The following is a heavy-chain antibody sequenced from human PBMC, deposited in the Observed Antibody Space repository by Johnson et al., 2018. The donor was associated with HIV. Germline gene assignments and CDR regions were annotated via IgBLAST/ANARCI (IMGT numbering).Heavy chain of an antibody. D-gene: IGHD3-9*01. Sequence: EVHLVESGGGVVQPGRSLRLSCAASGFTFSNVWMSWVRQAPGKGLEWVGRIKSKTDGGTTDYAAPVKGRFTISRDDSKNTLYLQMNSLETEDTAVYYCTTVKDVLTGYYNPFQEAPEDSNMTPLWGQGTMVTVSS. V-gene: IGHV3-15*01. CDR3: TTVKDVLTGYYNPFQEAPEDSNMTPL. CDR1: GFTFSNVW. CDR2: IKSKTDGGTT. J-gene: IGHJ3*01.